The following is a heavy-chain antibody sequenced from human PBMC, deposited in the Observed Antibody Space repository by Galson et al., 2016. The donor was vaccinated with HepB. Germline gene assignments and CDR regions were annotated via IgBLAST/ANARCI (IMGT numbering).Heavy chain of an antibody. D-gene: IGHD1-26*01. CDR1: GFLFDNYA. CDR3: AKGGKSDY. CDR2: ISAAGEAT. J-gene: IGHJ4*02. Sequence: SLRLSCAVSGFLFDNYAMSWVRQPPGKGLEWVSGISAAGEATYYADSVKGRSTISRDNSQKTVSLQIDSLRGDGTAIYYCAKGGKSDYWGQGTQVTVSS. V-gene: IGHV3-23*01.